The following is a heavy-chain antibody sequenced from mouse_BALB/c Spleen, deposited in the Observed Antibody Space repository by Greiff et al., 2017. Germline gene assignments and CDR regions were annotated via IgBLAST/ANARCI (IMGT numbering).Heavy chain of an antibody. CDR2: INPSTGYT. Sequence: VHLVESGAELAKPGASVKMSCKASGYTFTSYWMHWVKQRPGQGLEWIGYINPSTGYTEYNQKFKDKATLTADKSSSTAYMQLSSLTSEDSAVYYCASRSYYGQFAYWGQGTLVTVSA. D-gene: IGHD1-2*01. J-gene: IGHJ3*01. V-gene: IGHV1-7*01. CDR1: GYTFTSYW. CDR3: ASRSYYGQFAY.